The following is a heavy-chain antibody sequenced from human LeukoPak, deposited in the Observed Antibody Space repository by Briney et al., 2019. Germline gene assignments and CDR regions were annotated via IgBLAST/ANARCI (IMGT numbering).Heavy chain of an antibody. V-gene: IGHV3-21*01. CDR3: ARELIKRTQQPGPGADY. J-gene: IGHJ4*02. CDR1: GFTFSSYS. D-gene: IGHD6-13*01. Sequence: GGSLRLSCAASGFTFSSYSMNWVRQAPGKGLEWVSSISSSSSYIYYADSVKGRFTISRDNAKNSLYLQMNSLRAEDTAVYYCARELIKRTQQPGPGADYWGQGTLVTVSS. CDR2: ISSSSSYI.